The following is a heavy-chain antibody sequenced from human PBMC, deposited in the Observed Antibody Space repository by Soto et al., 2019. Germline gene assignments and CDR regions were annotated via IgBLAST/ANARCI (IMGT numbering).Heavy chain of an antibody. V-gene: IGHV3-74*01. Sequence: EVQLVESGGGLVQPGGSLRLSCAASGFTFNIYWMPWVRQAPGKGLVWVSRINSDARSTNYADSVKGRFTISRDNDKNTLYLQMNSQRVEDTAVYYCARGGRSGSYPYYYYAMDVWGQGTTVTVSS. J-gene: IGHJ6*02. CDR1: GFTFNIYW. CDR2: INSDARST. CDR3: ARGGRSGSYPYYYYAMDV. D-gene: IGHD1-26*01.